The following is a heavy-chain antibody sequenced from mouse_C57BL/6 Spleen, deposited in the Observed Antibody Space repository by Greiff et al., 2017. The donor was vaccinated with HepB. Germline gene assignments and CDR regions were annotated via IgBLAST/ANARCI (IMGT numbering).Heavy chain of an antibody. V-gene: IGHV1-52*01. D-gene: IGHD2-4*01. CDR1: GYTFTSYW. J-gene: IGHJ1*03. CDR3: ARSDYGYWYCDV. CDR2: IDPSDSET. Sequence: VQLQQPGAELVRPGSSVKLSCKASGYTFTSYWMHWVKQRPIQGLEWIGNIDPSDSETHYNQKFKDKATLTVDKSSSTAYMQLSSLTSEDSAVYYCARSDYGYWYCDVWGTVTTVTVSS.